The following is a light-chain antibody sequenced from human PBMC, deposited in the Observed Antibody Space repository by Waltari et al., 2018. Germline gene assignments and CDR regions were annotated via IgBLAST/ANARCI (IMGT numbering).Light chain of an antibody. CDR3: QQYYSYGT. Sequence: IRMTQSPSSFSASTGDRVTITCRASQGISSYLAWYQQKPGKAPKLLIYAASTLQSGVPSRFSGSGSGTDFTLTISCLQSEDFATYYCQQYYSYGTFGQGTKVEIK. CDR2: AAS. CDR1: QGISSY. J-gene: IGKJ1*01. V-gene: IGKV1-8*01.